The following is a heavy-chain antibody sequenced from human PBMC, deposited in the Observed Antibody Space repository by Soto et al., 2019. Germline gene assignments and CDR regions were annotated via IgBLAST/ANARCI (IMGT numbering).Heavy chain of an antibody. V-gene: IGHV4-59*08. CDR1: GGSISSYY. J-gene: IGHJ4*02. CDR3: AGITAAGDY. CDR2: IYYSGST. Sequence: SETLSLTCTVSGGSISSYYWSWIRQPPGKGLEWIGYIYYSGSTNYNPSLKSRVTISVDTSKNQFSLKLSSVTAADTAVYYCAGITAAGDYWGQGTLVTVSS. D-gene: IGHD6-13*01.